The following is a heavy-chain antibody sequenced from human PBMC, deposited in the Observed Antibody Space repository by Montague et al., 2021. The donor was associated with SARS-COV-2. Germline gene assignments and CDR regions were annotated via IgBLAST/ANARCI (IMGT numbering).Heavy chain of an antibody. J-gene: IGHJ6*02. CDR2: IDNDGSST. CDR3: ARGVGITIFGDLSLEGDYYYSMDV. Sequence: SLRLSCPASGFTFRSHWMHWVRQVPEKGLVGVSRIDNDGSSTNYVDSVKGRFTISRDNAKNTLDLQMNSLRVEDTAVYYCARGVGITIFGDLSLEGDYYYSMDVWGQGTAVTVSS. CDR1: GFTFRSHW. V-gene: IGHV3-74*01. D-gene: IGHD3-3*01.